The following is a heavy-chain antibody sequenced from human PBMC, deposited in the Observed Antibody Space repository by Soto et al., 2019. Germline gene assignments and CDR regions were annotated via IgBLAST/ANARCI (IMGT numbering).Heavy chain of an antibody. CDR1: GFTFTTFA. J-gene: IGHJ4*02. CDR2: IGGSGVST. D-gene: IGHD3-10*01. V-gene: IGHV3-23*01. CDR3: AKVEYYGSGSDY. Sequence: GGSLRLSCAASGFTFTTFAMSWVRQAPGKGLEWVSGIGGSGVSTYYADSVKGRFTISRDNSKNTLYLQMNSLRAEDTAVYYCAKVEYYGSGSDYWGQGTLVTGSS.